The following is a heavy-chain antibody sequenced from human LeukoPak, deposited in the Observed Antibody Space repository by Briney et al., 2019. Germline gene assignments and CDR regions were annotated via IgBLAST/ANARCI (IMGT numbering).Heavy chain of an antibody. CDR2: INHSGST. V-gene: IGHV4-34*01. CDR1: GGSFSGYY. Sequence: SETLSLTCAVYGGSFSGYYWSWIRQPPGKGLEWIGEINHSGSTNYNPSLKSRVTISVNTSKNQFSLKLSSVPAADTAVYYCARGKGGSWYPPFDYWGQGTLVTVSS. D-gene: IGHD6-13*01. J-gene: IGHJ4*02. CDR3: ARGKGGSWYPPFDY.